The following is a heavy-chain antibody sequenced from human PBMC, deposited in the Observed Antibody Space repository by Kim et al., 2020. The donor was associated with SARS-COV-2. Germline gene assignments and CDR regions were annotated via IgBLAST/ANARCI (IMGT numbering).Heavy chain of an antibody. D-gene: IGHD2-2*01. CDR2: ISYDGSNK. V-gene: IGHV3-30-3*01. Sequence: GGSLRLSCAASGFTFSSYAMHWVRQAPGKGLEWVAVISYDGSNKYYADSVKGRFTISRDNSKNTLYLQMNSLRAEDTAVYYCARDSGARYCSSTSCYLRPKRGFDYWGQGTLVTVSS. CDR3: ARDSGARYCSSTSCYLRPKRGFDY. CDR1: GFTFSSYA. J-gene: IGHJ4*02.